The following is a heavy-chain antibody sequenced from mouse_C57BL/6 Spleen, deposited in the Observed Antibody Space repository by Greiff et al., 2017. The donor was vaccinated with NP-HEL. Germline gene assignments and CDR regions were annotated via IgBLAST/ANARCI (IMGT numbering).Heavy chain of an antibody. J-gene: IGHJ2*01. CDR3: APYGNYCDY. CDR2: INPSNGGT. Sequence: QVQLQQPGTELVKPGASVNLSCQAAFSPLTSYWMHWVKQRPGQGLEWIGNINPSNGGTNYNEKFKSKATLTVDKSASTAYMQLSSLTSEDSTVYYCAPYGNYCDYGGHGTTITVS. D-gene: IGHD2-1*01. V-gene: IGHV1-53*01. CDR1: FSPLTSYW.